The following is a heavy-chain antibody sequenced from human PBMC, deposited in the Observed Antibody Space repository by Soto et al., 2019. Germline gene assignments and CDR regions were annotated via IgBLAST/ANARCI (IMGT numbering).Heavy chain of an antibody. CDR2: INHSGST. CDR1: GGSFSGYY. V-gene: IGHV4-34*01. J-gene: IGHJ5*02. CDR3: ARGTNDFWSGYYKSCFDP. Sequence: PSETLSLTCAVYGGSFSGYYWSWIRQPPGKGLEWIGEINHSGSTNYNPSLKSRVTISVDTSKNQFSLKLSSVTAADTAVYYCARGTNDFWSGYYKSCFDPWGQGTLVTVSS. D-gene: IGHD3-3*01.